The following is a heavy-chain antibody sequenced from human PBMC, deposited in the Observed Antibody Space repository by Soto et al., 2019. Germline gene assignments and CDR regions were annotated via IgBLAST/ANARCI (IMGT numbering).Heavy chain of an antibody. CDR1: GFTFSSYW. J-gene: IGHJ4*02. CDR2: IKQDGSEK. Sequence: GGSLRLSCAASGFTFSSYWMSWVRQAPGKGLEWVANIKQDGSEKYYVDSVKGRFTISRDNAKNSLYLQMNSLRAEDTVVYYCARGITLVPYDCWGQGTLVTVSS. D-gene: IGHD2-2*01. V-gene: IGHV3-7*05. CDR3: ARGITLVPYDC.